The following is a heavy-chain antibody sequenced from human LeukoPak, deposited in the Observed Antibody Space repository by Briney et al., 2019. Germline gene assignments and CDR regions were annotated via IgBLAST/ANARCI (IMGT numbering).Heavy chain of an antibody. CDR1: GFTFSSYA. Sequence: GGSLRLSCAASGFTFSSYAMSWVRQARGKGLEWVSAISGSGGSTYYADSVKGRFTISRDNSKNTLYLQMNSLRAEDTAVYYCAKDRGYYDSSGYYLSYFDYWGKGTLVTVSS. D-gene: IGHD3-22*01. CDR3: AKDRGYYDSSGYYLSYFDY. V-gene: IGHV3-23*01. J-gene: IGHJ4*02. CDR2: ISGSGGST.